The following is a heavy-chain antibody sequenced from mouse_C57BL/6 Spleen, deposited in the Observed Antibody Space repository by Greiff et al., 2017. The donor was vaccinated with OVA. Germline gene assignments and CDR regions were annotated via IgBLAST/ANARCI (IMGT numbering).Heavy chain of an antibody. Sequence: VQLVESGAELVKPGASVKISCKASGYAFSSYWMNWVKQRPGKGLEWIGQIYPGDGDTNYNGKFKGKATLTADKSSSTAYMRLSSLTSEDSAVYFCARPYYGSAPMDYWGQGASVTVSS. J-gene: IGHJ4*01. CDR1: GYAFSSYW. CDR3: ARPYYGSAPMDY. V-gene: IGHV1-80*01. CDR2: IYPGDGDT. D-gene: IGHD1-1*01.